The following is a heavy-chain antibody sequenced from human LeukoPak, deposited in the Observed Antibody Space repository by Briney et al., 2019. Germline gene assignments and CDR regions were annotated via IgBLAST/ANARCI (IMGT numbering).Heavy chain of an antibody. Sequence: PSETLSLTCTVSGGSISSNYWTWIRQHPGKGLEWIGYIYYSGSTYYNPSLKSRVTISVDTSKNQFSLKLSSVTAADTAVYYCARASRRSSWADWGQGTLVTVSS. V-gene: IGHV4-59*06. CDR3: ARASRRSSWAD. J-gene: IGHJ4*02. CDR2: IYYSGST. CDR1: GGSISSNY. D-gene: IGHD6-13*01.